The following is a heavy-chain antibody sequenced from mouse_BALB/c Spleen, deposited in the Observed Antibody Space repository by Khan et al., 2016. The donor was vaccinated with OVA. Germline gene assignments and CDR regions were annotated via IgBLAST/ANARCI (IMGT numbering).Heavy chain of an antibody. CDR2: ISSGSSTI. V-gene: IGHV5-17*02. J-gene: IGHJ4*01. Sequence: EVELVESGGGLVQPGGSRKLSCAASGFTFSGFGMHWVRQAPEKGLEWVAYISSGSSTIYYADTVKGRFTISRDNPKHTLFLQMTSLRSEDTAMYYCAIRRIYDGYYGGAMDYWGQGTSVTVAS. CDR3: AIRRIYDGYYGGAMDY. CDR1: GFTFSGFG. D-gene: IGHD2-3*01.